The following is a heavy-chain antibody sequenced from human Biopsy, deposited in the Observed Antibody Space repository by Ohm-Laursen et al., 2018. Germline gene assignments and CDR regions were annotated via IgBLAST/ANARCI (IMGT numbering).Heavy chain of an antibody. J-gene: IGHJ4*02. CDR3: ARNTGWYGDLYYFDY. CDR1: GYSFTSHY. CDR2: INPSGSTT. D-gene: IGHD6-19*01. V-gene: IGHV1-46*01. Sequence: GASVKVSCKASGYSFTSHYMHWVQQAPGQGLEWMGMINPSGSTTSYPQIFQGRVTMTRDTSKSTVYMELSSLRSADTAVYFCARNTGWYGDLYYFDYWGQGTLVTVSS.